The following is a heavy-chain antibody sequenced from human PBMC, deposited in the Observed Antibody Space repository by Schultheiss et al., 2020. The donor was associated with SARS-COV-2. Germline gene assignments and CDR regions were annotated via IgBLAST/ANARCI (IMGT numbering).Heavy chain of an antibody. V-gene: IGHV3-23*01. D-gene: IGHD5-18*01. CDR1: GFTFSTSG. CDR3: ARGSRIQLWLGDY. Sequence: GGSLRLSCAASGFTFSTSGMTWVRQAPGKGLEWVASIVGGSDATHYADSVKGRFTISRDNSKNTLYLQMNSLRAEDTAVYYCARGSRIQLWLGDYWGQGTLVTVSS. CDR2: IVGGSDAT. J-gene: IGHJ4*02.